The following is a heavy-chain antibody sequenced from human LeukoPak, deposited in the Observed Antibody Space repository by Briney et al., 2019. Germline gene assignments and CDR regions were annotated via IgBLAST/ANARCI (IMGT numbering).Heavy chain of an antibody. J-gene: IGHJ4*02. Sequence: GGSLRLSCAVSGFTFSSYSMNWVRQAPGKGLEWVSSISSSSSYIYYADSVKGRFTISRDNAKNSLYLQMNSLRAEDTAVYYCARVATIKLDYWGQGTLVTVSS. CDR1: GFTFSSYS. D-gene: IGHD5-12*01. V-gene: IGHV3-21*01. CDR3: ARVATIKLDY. CDR2: ISSSSSYI.